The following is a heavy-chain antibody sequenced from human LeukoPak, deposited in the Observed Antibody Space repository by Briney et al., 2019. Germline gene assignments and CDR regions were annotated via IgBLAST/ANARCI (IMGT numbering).Heavy chain of an antibody. D-gene: IGHD4-17*01. Sequence: SETLSLTCTASGGSISSYYWSWIRQPAGKGLEWIGRIYTSGSTNYNPSLKSRVTMSVDTSKNQFSLKLSSVTAADTAVYYCARDLRDYGDYGFDYWGQGTLVTVSS. V-gene: IGHV4-4*07. CDR2: IYTSGST. J-gene: IGHJ4*02. CDR1: GGSISSYY. CDR3: ARDLRDYGDYGFDY.